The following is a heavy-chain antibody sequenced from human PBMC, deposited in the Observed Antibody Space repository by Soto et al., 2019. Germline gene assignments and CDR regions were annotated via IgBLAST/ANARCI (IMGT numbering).Heavy chain of an antibody. CDR2: IYYSGST. J-gene: IGHJ6*02. CDR1: GGSISSGGYY. V-gene: IGHV4-31*03. D-gene: IGHD2-2*01. Sequence: SETLSLTCTVSGGSISSGGYYWSWIRQHPGKGLEWIGYIYYSGSTYYNPSLKSRVTISVDTSKNQFSLKLSSVTAADTAVYYCARDFYAEGENYYDGMDVWGQGTTDTVSS. CDR3: ARDFYAEGENYYDGMDV.